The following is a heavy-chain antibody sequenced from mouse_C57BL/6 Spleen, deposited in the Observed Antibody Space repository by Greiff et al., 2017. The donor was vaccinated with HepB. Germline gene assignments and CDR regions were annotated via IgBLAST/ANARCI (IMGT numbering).Heavy chain of an antibody. V-gene: IGHV14-4*01. Sequence: VQLKESGAELVRPGASVKLSCTASGFNIKDDYMHWVKQRPEQGLEWIGWIDPENGDTEYASKFQGKATITADTSSNTAYLQLSSLTSEDTAVYYCTTKGVIVTRYFDVWGTGTTVTVSS. J-gene: IGHJ1*03. CDR3: TTKGVIVTRYFDV. CDR1: GFNIKDDY. CDR2: IDPENGDT. D-gene: IGHD2-5*01.